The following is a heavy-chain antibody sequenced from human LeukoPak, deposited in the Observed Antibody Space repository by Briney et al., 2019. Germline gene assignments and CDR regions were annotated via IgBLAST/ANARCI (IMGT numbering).Heavy chain of an antibody. V-gene: IGHV3-15*01. CDR3: TTLRKYSDDSAYPVY. J-gene: IGHJ4*02. CDR2: IKSTSYDGTT. Sequence: GGSLRLSCTASGFTFCDYAMSWLRQAPGEGREWVVRIKSTSYDGTTDYAAPVKGSFTISRDDSKKTLYMQMNSLKTEDTAVYFCTTLRKYSDDSAYPVYWGQGTLVTVSS. D-gene: IGHD3-22*01. CDR1: GFTFCDYA.